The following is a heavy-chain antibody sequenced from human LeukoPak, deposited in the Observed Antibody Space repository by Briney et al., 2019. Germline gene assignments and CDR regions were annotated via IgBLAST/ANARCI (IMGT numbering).Heavy chain of an antibody. CDR2: INPNSGGT. J-gene: IGHJ3*02. CDR3: ARDRELWDSGSYIHDAFDI. CDR1: GYTFTGYY. Sequence: ASVKVSCKGSGYTFTGYYMLWVRQAPGQGLEWMGWINPNSGGTNYAQKFQGRVTMTRDTSISTAYMELSRLRSDDTAVYYCARDRELWDSGSYIHDAFDIWGQGTMVTVSS. V-gene: IGHV1-2*02. D-gene: IGHD1-26*01.